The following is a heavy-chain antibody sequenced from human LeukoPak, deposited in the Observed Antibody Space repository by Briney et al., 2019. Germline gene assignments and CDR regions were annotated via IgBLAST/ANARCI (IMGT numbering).Heavy chain of an antibody. CDR1: GFTFSSYS. V-gene: IGHV3-21*01. CDR2: ISSSSSYI. Sequence: PGGSLRLSCAASGFTFSSYSMNWVRQAPGKGLEWVSSISSSSSYIYYADSVKGRFTISRDNAKNSLYLQMNSLRAEDTAVYYCARGPIAVVPAAMVDPWGQGTLVTVSS. D-gene: IGHD2-2*01. J-gene: IGHJ5*02. CDR3: ARGPIAVVPAAMVDP.